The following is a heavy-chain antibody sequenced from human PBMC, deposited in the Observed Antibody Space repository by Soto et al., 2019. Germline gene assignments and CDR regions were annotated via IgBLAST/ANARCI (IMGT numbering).Heavy chain of an antibody. D-gene: IGHD3-16*01. CDR1: GVSFTSSS. Sequence: ASGKIACKASGVSFTSSSMQWVRHARGQRLEWIGWIVVGSGNTNYAQKFQERVTITRDMSTSTAYMELSSLRSEDTAVYYCAAGDYIWGTPQAFDIWGQGTMVTVSS. V-gene: IGHV1-58*02. CDR3: AAGDYIWGTPQAFDI. J-gene: IGHJ3*02. CDR2: IVVGSGNT.